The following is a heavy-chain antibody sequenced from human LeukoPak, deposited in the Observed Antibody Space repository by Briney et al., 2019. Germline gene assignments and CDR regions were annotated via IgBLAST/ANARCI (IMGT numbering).Heavy chain of an antibody. CDR1: GGSISSSGYY. D-gene: IGHD3-22*01. CDR2: IYYSGNT. Sequence: SETLSLTCTVSGGSISSSGYYWGWIRQPPGKGLEWIGGIYYSGNTYYNPSLKSRVTISVDTSKNQFSLKLSSVTAADTAVYYCASVYDSSGYYPFWGQGTLVTVSS. V-gene: IGHV4-39*01. CDR3: ASVYDSSGYYPF. J-gene: IGHJ4*02.